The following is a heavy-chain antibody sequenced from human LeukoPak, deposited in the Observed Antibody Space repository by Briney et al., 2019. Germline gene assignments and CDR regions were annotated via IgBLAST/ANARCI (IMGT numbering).Heavy chain of an antibody. CDR3: ARGYSGYDPFDY. Sequence: GGSLRLSCAVSGFSVSNNHMIWVREAPGKGPEWFSVIHTDGTTYYADSVQGRFTVSRHNSRNTLYLQMDRLRADDTAVYYCARGYSGYDPFDYWGQGTLVTVSS. CDR2: IHTDGTT. V-gene: IGHV3-53*01. CDR1: GFSVSNNH. J-gene: IGHJ4*02. D-gene: IGHD5-12*01.